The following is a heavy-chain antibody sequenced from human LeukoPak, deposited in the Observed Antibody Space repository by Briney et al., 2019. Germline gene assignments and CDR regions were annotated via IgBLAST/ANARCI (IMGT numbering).Heavy chain of an antibody. Sequence: SVTVSFKASGGTFSSYAISWVRQAPGQGLEWMGRIIPILGIANYAQKFQGRVTITADKSTSTAYMELSSLRSEDTAVYYCARWAGSFDAFDIRGQGTMVTVSS. CDR1: GGTFSSYA. D-gene: IGHD2-15*01. CDR3: ARWAGSFDAFDI. CDR2: IIPILGIA. V-gene: IGHV1-69*04. J-gene: IGHJ3*02.